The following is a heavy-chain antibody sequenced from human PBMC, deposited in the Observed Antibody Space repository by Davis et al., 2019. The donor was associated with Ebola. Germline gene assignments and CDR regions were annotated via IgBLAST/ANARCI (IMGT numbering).Heavy chain of an antibody. Sequence: ASVKVSCKASGYTFTSYAMHWVRQAPGQRLEWMGWINAGNGNTKYSQKFQGRVTITRDTSASTAYMELSSLRSEDTAVYYCARSESSYGDRYLYYYGMDVWGQGTTVTVSS. CDR3: ARSESSYGDRYLYYYGMDV. V-gene: IGHV1-3*01. CDR1: GYTFTSYA. J-gene: IGHJ6*02. CDR2: INAGNGNT. D-gene: IGHD4-17*01.